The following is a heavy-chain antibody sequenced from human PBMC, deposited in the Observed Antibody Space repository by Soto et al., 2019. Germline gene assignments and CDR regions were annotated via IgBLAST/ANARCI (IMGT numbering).Heavy chain of an antibody. V-gene: IGHV4-30-4*01. CDR1: GGSISSGDYY. Sequence: SETLSLTCTVSGGSISSGDYYWSWIRQPPGKGLEWIGYIYYSGSTFYNPSLKSRVTISVDTSKNQFSLKLSSVTAADTAVYYCASLDGNYGDFFDVWGQGTLVTVSS. CDR2: IYYSGST. J-gene: IGHJ4*02. CDR3: ASLDGNYGDFFDV. D-gene: IGHD4-17*01.